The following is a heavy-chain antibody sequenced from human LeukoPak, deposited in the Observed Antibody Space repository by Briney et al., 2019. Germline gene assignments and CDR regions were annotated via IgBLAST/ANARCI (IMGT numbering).Heavy chain of an antibody. Sequence: GGSLRLSCAASGFTFSSYAMSWVRQAPGKGLEWVSAISGSGGSTYYADSVKGRFTIYRDNSKNTLYLQMNSLRAEDTAVYYCAKDTAMGYYYYGMDVWGQGTTVTVSS. D-gene: IGHD5-18*01. J-gene: IGHJ6*02. CDR1: GFTFSSYA. CDR2: ISGSGGST. V-gene: IGHV3-23*01. CDR3: AKDTAMGYYYYGMDV.